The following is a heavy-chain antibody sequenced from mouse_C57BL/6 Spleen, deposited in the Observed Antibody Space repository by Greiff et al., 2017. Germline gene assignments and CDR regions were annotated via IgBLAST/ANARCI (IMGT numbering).Heavy chain of an antibody. CDR2: ISYDGSN. D-gene: IGHD2-1*01. Sequence: VQLKESGPGLVKPSQSLSLTCSVTGYSITSGYYWNWIRQFPGNKLEWMGYISYDGSNNYNPSLKNRISITRDTSKNQFFLKLNSVTTEDTATYYCARGGNNAWFAYWGQGTLVTVSA. J-gene: IGHJ3*01. CDR1: GYSITSGYY. CDR3: ARGGNNAWFAY. V-gene: IGHV3-6*01.